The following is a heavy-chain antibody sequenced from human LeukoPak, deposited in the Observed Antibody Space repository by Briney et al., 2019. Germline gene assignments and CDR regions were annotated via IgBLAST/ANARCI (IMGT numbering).Heavy chain of an antibody. Sequence: SQTLSLTCTVSGGSISSGDYYWSWIRQPPGKGLEWIGYIYYSGSTYYNPSLKSRVTISVDTSKNQFSLKLSSVTAADTAVYYCARDIVVVPAATKQLRYYYYYYGMDVWGQGTTVTVSS. J-gene: IGHJ6*02. V-gene: IGHV4-30-4*01. CDR1: GGSISSGDYY. D-gene: IGHD2-2*01. CDR3: ARDIVVVPAATKQLRYYYYYYGMDV. CDR2: IYYSGST.